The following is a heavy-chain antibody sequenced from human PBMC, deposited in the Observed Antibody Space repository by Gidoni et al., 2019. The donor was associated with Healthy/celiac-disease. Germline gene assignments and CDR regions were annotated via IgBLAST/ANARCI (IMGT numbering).Heavy chain of an antibody. Sequence: QVQLQESGPGLVKPSQTLSLTCTVSGGSISSGCYYWSWIRQHPGKGLEWIGYIYHSGSTYYNPSLKSRVTISVDTSKNQFSLKLSSVTAADTAVYYCARLTGYCSSTSCYAFDYWGQGTLVTVSS. D-gene: IGHD2-2*01. CDR3: ARLTGYCSSTSCYAFDY. CDR1: GGSISSGCYY. V-gene: IGHV4-31*03. CDR2: IYHSGST. J-gene: IGHJ4*02.